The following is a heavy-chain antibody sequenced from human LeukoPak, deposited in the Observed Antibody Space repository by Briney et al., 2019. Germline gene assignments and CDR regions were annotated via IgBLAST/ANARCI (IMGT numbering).Heavy chain of an antibody. CDR2: IYAGDSDT. CDR3: ARQAYYYDSSGYYIDYYYGMDV. CDR1: GYSFTSYW. J-gene: IGHJ6*02. Sequence: GESLKISCKGSGYSFTSYWIGWVRQMPGKGLEWMGIIYAGDSDTRYSPSFQGQVTISADKSISTAYLQWSSLKASDTAMYYCARQAYYYDSSGYYIDYYYGMDVWGQGTTVTVSS. V-gene: IGHV5-51*01. D-gene: IGHD3-22*01.